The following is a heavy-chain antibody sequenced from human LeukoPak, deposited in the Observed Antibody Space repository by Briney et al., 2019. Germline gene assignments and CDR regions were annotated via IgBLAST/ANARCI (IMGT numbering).Heavy chain of an antibody. Sequence: ASVKVSCKASGGTFSSYAISCVRQAPGQELEWMGRIFPILGIGNYAQKCQGRVTITADKSTSTAYMKLISLKSEDTAVYYCARDGGDGYNYDYWGQGTLVTVSS. J-gene: IGHJ4*02. V-gene: IGHV1-69*04. D-gene: IGHD5-24*01. CDR3: ARDGGDGYNYDY. CDR1: GGTFSSYA. CDR2: IFPILGIG.